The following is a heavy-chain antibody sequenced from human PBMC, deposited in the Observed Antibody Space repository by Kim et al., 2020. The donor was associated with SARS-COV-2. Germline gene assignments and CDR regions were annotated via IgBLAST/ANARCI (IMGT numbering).Heavy chain of an antibody. CDR3: ARESCSGGSCYWYDP. D-gene: IGHD2-15*01. Sequence: ASVKVSCKASGYTFISYYMHWVRQAPGQGLEWMGIINPSGGSTGYAQKFQGRVTMTRDTSTSTVYMELSSLRSEDTAVYYCARESCSGGSCYWYDPWGQGTLVTVSS. CDR2: INPSGGST. CDR1: GYTFISYY. J-gene: IGHJ5*02. V-gene: IGHV1-46*01.